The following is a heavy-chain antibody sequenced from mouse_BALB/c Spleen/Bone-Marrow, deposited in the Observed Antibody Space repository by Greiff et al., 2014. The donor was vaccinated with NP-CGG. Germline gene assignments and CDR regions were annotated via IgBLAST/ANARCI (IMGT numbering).Heavy chain of an antibody. CDR3: TRGRTWDFDY. V-gene: IGHV1S81*02. D-gene: IGHD4-1*01. Sequence: VKLVESGAVLVKPGTSVKLSCKASGYTFTTYYMYWVKQRPGQGLEWIGEINPNNGGTNFKEKFKSKATLTVDKSSSTAYMQLSSLTSEDSAVYYCTRGRTWDFDYWGQGTTLTVSS. CDR1: GYTFTTYY. J-gene: IGHJ2*01. CDR2: INPNNGGT.